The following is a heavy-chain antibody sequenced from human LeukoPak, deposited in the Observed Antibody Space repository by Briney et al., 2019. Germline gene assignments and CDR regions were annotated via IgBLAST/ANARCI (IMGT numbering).Heavy chain of an antibody. CDR1: GFTFSSYA. Sequence: PGGSLRLSCAASGFTFSSYAMSWVRQAPGKGLEWVSVLNTGGDYIQTADSLKGRFTISRDNAKNSLYLQMSNLRVEDTAVYYCASGSLVRGVTSNYWGQGTLVTVSS. CDR3: ASGSLVRGVTSNY. CDR2: LNTGGDYI. J-gene: IGHJ4*02. D-gene: IGHD3-10*01. V-gene: IGHV3-21*01.